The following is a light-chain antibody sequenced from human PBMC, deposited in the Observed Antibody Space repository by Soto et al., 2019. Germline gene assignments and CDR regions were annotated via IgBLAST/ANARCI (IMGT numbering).Light chain of an antibody. V-gene: IGKV3-15*01. Sequence: EIVRTQSPATLSVSPGERATVSCRASQSVSSKLAWYQQKPCQAPRLLIYRASTRANGIPARLSDSGSGTEFTLTIGSLQAEDFAVYYCQQYNNWPRTLGQGTTRQIK. J-gene: IGKJ2*01. CDR1: QSVSSK. CDR3: QQYNNWPRT. CDR2: RAS.